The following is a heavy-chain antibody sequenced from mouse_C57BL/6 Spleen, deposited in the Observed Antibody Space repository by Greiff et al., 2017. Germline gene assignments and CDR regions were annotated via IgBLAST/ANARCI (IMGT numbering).Heavy chain of an antibody. CDR1: GFTFSSYG. D-gene: IGHD2-3*01. CDR3: ARHSDGYHPLYWAMDY. V-gene: IGHV5-6*01. Sequence: EVHLVESGGDLVKPGGSLKLSCAASGFTFSSYGMSWVRQTPDKRLEWVATISSGGSYTYYPDSVKGRFTITRDNAKNTLYLQMSSLKAEDTAMYYCARHSDGYHPLYWAMDYWGQGTSVTVSS. CDR2: ISSGGSYT. J-gene: IGHJ4*01.